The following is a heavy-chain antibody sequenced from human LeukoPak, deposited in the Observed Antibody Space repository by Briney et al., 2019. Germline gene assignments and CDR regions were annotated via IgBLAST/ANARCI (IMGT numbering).Heavy chain of an antibody. CDR1: GFTFSSFW. CDR3: AGARTTAAF. D-gene: IGHD2-2*01. J-gene: IGHJ4*02. Sequence: GSLRLSCAASGFTFSSFWMSWVRQSPGKGLEWVANIKPDGSEKYCVDSVKGRFTISRDNAKSSLYLQMNSLRAEDTAVYYCAGARTTAAFWGQGTLVTVSS. CDR2: IKPDGSEK. V-gene: IGHV3-7*03.